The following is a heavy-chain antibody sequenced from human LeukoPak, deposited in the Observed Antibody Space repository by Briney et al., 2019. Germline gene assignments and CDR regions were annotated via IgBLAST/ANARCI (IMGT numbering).Heavy chain of an antibody. D-gene: IGHD2-2*03. CDR3: ARDKHLGFSSGTKYYPYYFDY. CDR2: ISNSGST. J-gene: IGHJ4*02. CDR1: GGSITASY. Sequence: PSETLSLTCTVSGGSITASYWTWVRQPPGKGLEYIGYISNSGSTNYNPSLKSRVTISVDTAKNHLSVNLTSVTDADTAVYYCARDKHLGFSSGTKYYPYYFDYWGQGTLVTVSS. V-gene: IGHV4-59*01.